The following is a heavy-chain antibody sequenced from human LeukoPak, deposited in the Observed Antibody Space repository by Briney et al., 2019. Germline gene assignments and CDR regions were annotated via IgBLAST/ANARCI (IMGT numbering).Heavy chain of an antibody. CDR1: DDSFSSHY. Sequence: SETLSLTCAVSDDSFSSHYWTWIRQPPGKGLEWIGEINHSGSTNYNPSLKSRVTISVDTSKNQFSLKLSSVTAADTAVYYCAGSTRITMVRGVIYDYWGQGTLVTVSS. D-gene: IGHD3-10*01. J-gene: IGHJ4*02. V-gene: IGHV4-34*01. CDR2: INHSGST. CDR3: AGSTRITMVRGVIYDY.